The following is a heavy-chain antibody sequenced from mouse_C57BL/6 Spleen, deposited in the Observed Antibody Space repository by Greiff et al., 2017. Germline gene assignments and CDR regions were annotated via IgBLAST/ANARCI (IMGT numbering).Heavy chain of an antibody. CDR3: ARGGGLLGGFDY. V-gene: IGHV5-4*01. CDR2: ISDGGSYT. J-gene: IGHJ2*01. D-gene: IGHD2-3*01. CDR1: GFTFSSYA. Sequence: EVQVVESGGGLVKPGGSLKLSCAASGFTFSSYAMSWVRQTPEKRLEWVANISDGGSYTYYPDNVKGRFTISRANAKNKLYLQMSHLKSDDTAMYYCARGGGLLGGFDYWGQGTTLTVSS.